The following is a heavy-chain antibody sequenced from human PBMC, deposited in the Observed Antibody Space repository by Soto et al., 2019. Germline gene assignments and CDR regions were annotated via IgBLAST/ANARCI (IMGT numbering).Heavy chain of an antibody. Sequence: SETLSLTCTVSGGSISSSSYYWGWIRQPPGKGLEWIGSIYYSGSTYYNPSLKSRVTISVDTSKNQFSLKLSSVTAADTAVYYCYSIDYDFWSGYYSYYGMDVWGQGTTVTVSS. CDR3: YSIDYDFWSGYYSYYGMDV. CDR1: GGSISSSSYY. J-gene: IGHJ6*02. D-gene: IGHD3-3*01. V-gene: IGHV4-39*01. CDR2: IYYSGST.